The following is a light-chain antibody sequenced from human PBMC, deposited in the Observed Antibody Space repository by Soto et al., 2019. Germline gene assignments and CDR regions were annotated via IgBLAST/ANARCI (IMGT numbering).Light chain of an antibody. CDR2: TNN. CDR3: QSYDSSLIGSGVV. J-gene: IGLJ2*01. V-gene: IGLV1-40*01. Sequence: QSVLTQPPSVSGAPGQRVTISCTGSSSNIGAGYDVHGYQQLPGTAPKLLIYTNNNRPSGVPDRFSGSKSGTSASLAITGLQAEDEADYYCQSYDSSLIGSGVVFGGGTKLTVL. CDR1: SSNIGAGYD.